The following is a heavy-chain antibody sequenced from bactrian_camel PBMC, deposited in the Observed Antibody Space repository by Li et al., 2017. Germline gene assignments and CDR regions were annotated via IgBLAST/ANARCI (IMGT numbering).Heavy chain of an antibody. V-gene: IGHV3S63*01. CDR3: AADRGYGLDCDDASGY. CDR1: GFTFDDHD. CDR2: ISSDRTT. D-gene: IGHD3*01. J-gene: IGHJ6*01. Sequence: HVQLVESGGGSVQAGGSLRLSCAASGFTFDDHDMGWFRQAHGDGCELVSTISSDRTTYYADSVKGRFTISRDNAKNTVYLEMNSQKPDDTGVYYCAADRGYGLDCDDASGYWGQGTQVTVS.